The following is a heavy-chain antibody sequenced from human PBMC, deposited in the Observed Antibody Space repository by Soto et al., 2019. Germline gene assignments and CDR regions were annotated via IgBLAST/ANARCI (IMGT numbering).Heavy chain of an antibody. V-gene: IGHV4-39*07. D-gene: IGHD6-6*01. J-gene: IGHJ6*02. CDR1: GGSISSTSYY. Sequence: SETLSLTCTVSGGSISSTSYYWGWVRQPPGKGLEWIGSIYYSGNTNYNPSLKSRVTISVDTSKNQFSLKLSSVTAADTAVYYCARGSSIAGLYYGMDVWGQGTTVTVSS. CDR2: IYYSGNT. CDR3: ARGSSIAGLYYGMDV.